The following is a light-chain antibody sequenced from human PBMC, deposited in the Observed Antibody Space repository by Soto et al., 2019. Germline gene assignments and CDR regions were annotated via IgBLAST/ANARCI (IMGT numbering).Light chain of an antibody. CDR3: CSYVPSRVV. CDR2: EVI. CDR1: SSDVGTYNL. Sequence: QSVLTQPASVSGSPGQSITLSCTGSSSDVGTYNLVSWYQQHPGKASKLIIYEVIKRPSGVSNRFSGSKSGNTASLTISGLQAEDEADYYCCSYVPSRVVFGGGTKLTVL. V-gene: IGLV2-23*02. J-gene: IGLJ2*01.